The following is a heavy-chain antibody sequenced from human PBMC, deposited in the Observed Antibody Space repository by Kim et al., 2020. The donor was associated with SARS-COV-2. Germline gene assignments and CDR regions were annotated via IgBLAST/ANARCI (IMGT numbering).Heavy chain of an antibody. CDR2: AKTKADSYTT. Sequence: GGSLRLSCAASGFSFSDYLMDWVRQVPGKGLEWVGRAKTKADSYTTEYAASVKGRFTISRDDSKNALYLQMNSLKIEDTALYYCARDNWGSYDYWGQGT. J-gene: IGHJ4*02. V-gene: IGHV3-72*01. CDR3: ARDNWGSYDY. CDR1: GFSFSDYL. D-gene: IGHD1-26*01.